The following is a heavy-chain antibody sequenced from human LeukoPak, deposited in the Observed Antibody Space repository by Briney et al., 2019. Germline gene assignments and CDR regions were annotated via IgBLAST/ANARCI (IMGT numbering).Heavy chain of an antibody. CDR2: ISSSSSTI. CDR1: GFTFSSYS. J-gene: IGHJ5*02. D-gene: IGHD1-1*01. Sequence: GGSLRLSCAASGFTFSSYSMNWVRQAPGKGLGWVSYISSSSSTIYYADSVKGRFTISRDNAKNSLYLQMNSLRAEDTAVYYCARDSYNWNDERGIDPWGQGTPVTVSS. V-gene: IGHV3-48*01. CDR3: ARDSYNWNDERGIDP.